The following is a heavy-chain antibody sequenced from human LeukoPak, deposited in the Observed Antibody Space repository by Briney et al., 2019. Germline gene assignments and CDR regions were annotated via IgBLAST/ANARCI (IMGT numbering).Heavy chain of an antibody. CDR3: AKRAIFDS. V-gene: IGHV3-48*02. CDR1: GFNFNKYI. J-gene: IGHJ4*02. CDR2: IDSGGTTT. Sequence: GGSLRLSCAASGFNFNKYIMNWVRQAPGKGLEWVSNIDSGGTTTYYADSVKGRFTISRDDAKNSLYLQMNSLRDEDTAVYYCAKRAIFDSWGQGNLVTVSS.